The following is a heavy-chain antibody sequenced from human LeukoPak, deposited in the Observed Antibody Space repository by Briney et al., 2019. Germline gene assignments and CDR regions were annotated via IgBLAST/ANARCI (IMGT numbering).Heavy chain of an antibody. J-gene: IGHJ4*02. D-gene: IGHD3-22*01. CDR3: ARNYRDSSGYYYSDH. Sequence: PGGSLRLSCAASGFSFNYYPMHWVRQAPGKGLEYISAISKNGADTYYADSVKGRFTISRDTSKNTLYLQMGNLRDEDMAVYYCARNYRDSSGYYYSDHWGQGTLVIVSS. CDR2: ISKNGADT. CDR1: GFSFNYYP. V-gene: IGHV3-64*02.